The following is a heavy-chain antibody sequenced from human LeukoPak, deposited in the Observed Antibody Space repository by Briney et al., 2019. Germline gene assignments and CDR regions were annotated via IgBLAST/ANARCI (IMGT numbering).Heavy chain of an antibody. D-gene: IGHD3-22*01. V-gene: IGHV4-39*07. CDR1: GGSISSSSYY. CDR2: IYYSGST. Sequence: SETLSLTCTVSGGSISSSSYYWGWIRQPPGKGLEWIGSIYYSGSTYYNPSLKSRVTISVDTSKNQFSLKLSSVTAADTAVYYCARDRSAVYYYDSSGYTPFDYWGQGTLVTVSS. J-gene: IGHJ4*02. CDR3: ARDRSAVYYYDSSGYTPFDY.